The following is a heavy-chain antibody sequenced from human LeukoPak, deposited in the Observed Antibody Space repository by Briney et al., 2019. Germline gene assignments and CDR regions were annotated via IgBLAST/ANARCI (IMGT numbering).Heavy chain of an antibody. V-gene: IGHV3-53*01. Sequence: GGSLRLSCAASGLTANSNYMTWVRQAQGTGLEWVSLIYSGEATYYADSVKGRFTISRDTSHNTLYLQMNRLRTADTAVYYCARISGGSFDIWGQGTTVTV. CDR3: ARISGGSFDI. CDR2: IYSGEAT. J-gene: IGHJ3*02. D-gene: IGHD3-10*01. CDR1: GLTANSNY.